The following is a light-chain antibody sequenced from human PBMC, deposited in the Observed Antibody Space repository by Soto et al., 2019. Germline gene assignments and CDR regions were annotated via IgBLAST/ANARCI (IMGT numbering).Light chain of an antibody. CDR2: DVS. Sequence: QSELTQPASVSCPPGHPITISSPGTSSDVGGYNYVSWYQQHPGKAPKLMIYDVSNRPSGVSNRFSGSKSGNTASLTISGLQAEDEADYYCSSYTSSSIFYVFGTGTKVTVL. V-gene: IGLV2-14*01. CDR1: SSDVGGYNY. CDR3: SSYTSSSIFYV. J-gene: IGLJ1*01.